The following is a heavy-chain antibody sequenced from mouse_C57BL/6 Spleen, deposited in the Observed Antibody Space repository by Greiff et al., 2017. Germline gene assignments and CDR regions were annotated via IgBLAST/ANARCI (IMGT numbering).Heavy chain of an antibody. Sequence: EVQLQQSGPELVKPGASVKISCKASGYSFTGYYMNWVKQSPEKSLEWIGEINPSTGGTTYNQKFKAKATLTVDKSSSTAYMQLKSLTSEDSAVYYCAPYYYGSGGFAYWGQGTLVTVSA. J-gene: IGHJ3*01. CDR2: INPSTGGT. CDR3: APYYYGSGGFAY. V-gene: IGHV1-42*01. D-gene: IGHD1-1*01. CDR1: GYSFTGYY.